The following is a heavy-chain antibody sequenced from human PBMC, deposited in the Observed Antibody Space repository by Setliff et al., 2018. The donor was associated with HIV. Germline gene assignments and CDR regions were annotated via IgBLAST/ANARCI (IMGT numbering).Heavy chain of an antibody. CDR2: INWSGGST. J-gene: IGHJ6*02. CDR3: AREMEIWFGELFYYYGMDV. V-gene: IGHV3-20*04. D-gene: IGHD3-10*01. Sequence: GGSLRLSCAASGFTFDVSGMTWVRQAPGKGLEWVSSINWSGGSTGYADSVKGRFTISRDNAKNSLYLQMDSLRAEDTAVYYCAREMEIWFGELFYYYGMDVWGQGTTVTVSS. CDR1: GFTFDVSG.